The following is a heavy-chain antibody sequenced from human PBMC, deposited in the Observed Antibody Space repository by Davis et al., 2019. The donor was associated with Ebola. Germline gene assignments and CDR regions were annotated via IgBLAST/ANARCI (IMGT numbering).Heavy chain of an antibody. CDR3: ARGGYYHKVVWYFDL. CDR1: GFTFSSYA. Sequence: GESLKISCAASGFTFSSYAMHWVRQAPGKGLEWVAVISYDGSNKYYADSVKGRFTISRDNSKNTLYLQMNSLRAEDTAVYYCARGGYYHKVVWYFDLWGRGTLVTVSS. V-gene: IGHV3-30-3*01. CDR2: ISYDGSNK. J-gene: IGHJ2*01. D-gene: IGHD3-22*01.